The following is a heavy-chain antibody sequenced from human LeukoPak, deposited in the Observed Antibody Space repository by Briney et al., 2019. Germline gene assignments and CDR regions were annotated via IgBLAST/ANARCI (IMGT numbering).Heavy chain of an antibody. CDR3: ARLKGRYFDWLRKYYYYYYMDV. Sequence: SETLSLTCAVYGGSFSGYYWSWIRQPPGKGLEWIGEINHSGSTNYNPSLKSRVTISVDTSKNQFSLKLSSVTAADTAVYYCARLKGRYFDWLRKYYYYYYMDVWGKGTTVIVSS. D-gene: IGHD3-9*01. CDR2: INHSGST. J-gene: IGHJ6*03. V-gene: IGHV4-34*01. CDR1: GGSFSGYY.